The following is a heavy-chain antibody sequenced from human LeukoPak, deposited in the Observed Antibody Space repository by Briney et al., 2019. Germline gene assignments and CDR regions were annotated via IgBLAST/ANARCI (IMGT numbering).Heavy chain of an antibody. Sequence: PSETLSLTCTVSGYSISSGGYYWSWLRQPPGKGLEWIGYISNSGSTYYNPSLKSRVTMSLDTSENQFSLKMTSVSAADTAVYYCARSPDYGGNSDFDYWGQGTLVTVSS. V-gene: IGHV4-31*03. D-gene: IGHD4-23*01. J-gene: IGHJ4*02. CDR2: ISNSGST. CDR1: GYSISSGGYY. CDR3: ARSPDYGGNSDFDY.